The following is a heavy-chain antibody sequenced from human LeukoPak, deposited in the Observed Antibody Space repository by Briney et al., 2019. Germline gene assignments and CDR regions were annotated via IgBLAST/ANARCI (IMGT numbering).Heavy chain of an antibody. J-gene: IGHJ4*02. CDR1: GFTFSSYG. D-gene: IGHD4-23*01. CDR2: ILSDGSKE. Sequence: GGSLRLSCAASGFTFSSYGMHWVRQAPGKGLERVAVILSDGSKEFYTDSVKGRFTISRDNSKNTLYLQMNSLRAEDTAVYYCARELKHAGNDYWGQGTLVTVSS. V-gene: IGHV3-30*19. CDR3: ARELKHAGNDY.